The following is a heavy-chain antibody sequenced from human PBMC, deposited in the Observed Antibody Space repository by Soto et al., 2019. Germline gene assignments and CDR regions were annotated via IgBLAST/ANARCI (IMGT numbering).Heavy chain of an antibody. J-gene: IGHJ5*02. Sequence: QVQLVESGGGVVQPGRSLRLSCAASGFTFSTYAMHWVRQAPGKGLEWVALLTYSGRSVYYADSVKGRFTTSRDNSNNTLYLQMSSLRVEDPAVYYWARDAGCFSSSWLLNWCAPWGQGTMVTVSS. CDR3: ARDAGCFSSSWLLNWCAP. D-gene: IGHD2-2*01. CDR2: LTYSGRSV. V-gene: IGHV3-30*03. CDR1: GFTFSTYA.